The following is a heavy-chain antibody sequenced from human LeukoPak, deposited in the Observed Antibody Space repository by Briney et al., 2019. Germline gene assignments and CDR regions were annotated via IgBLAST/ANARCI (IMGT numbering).Heavy chain of an antibody. Sequence: ASVKVSCKASGGTFSSYAISWVRQAPGQGLEWMGGIIPIFGTANYAQKFQGRVTITADESTSTAYMELSSLRSDGTAVYYCVRDVLLDGYSYGMGWGQGTLVTVSS. V-gene: IGHV1-69*13. CDR3: VRDVLLDGYSYGMG. D-gene: IGHD5-18*01. J-gene: IGHJ4*02. CDR2: IIPIFGTA. CDR1: GGTFSSYA.